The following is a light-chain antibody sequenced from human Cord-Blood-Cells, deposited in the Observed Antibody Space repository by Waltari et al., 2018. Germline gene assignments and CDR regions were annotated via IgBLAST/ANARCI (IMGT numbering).Light chain of an antibody. CDR3: CSYAGSYTWV. Sequence: QSALTQPRSVSGSPGQSVTISCTGTSSDVGGYNYASWYQKHPGKAPKLMIYDVSNRPSGVPDRFSGSKSGNTASLTIAGLQAEDEADYYCCSYAGSYTWVFGGGTKLTVL. J-gene: IGLJ3*02. V-gene: IGLV2-11*01. CDR2: DVS. CDR1: SSDVGGYNY.